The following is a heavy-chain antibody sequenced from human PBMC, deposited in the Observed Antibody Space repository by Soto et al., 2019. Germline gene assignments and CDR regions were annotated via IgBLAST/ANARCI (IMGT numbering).Heavy chain of an antibody. CDR3: ARALREGLPIYYFDS. CDR2: IFWNDER. CDR1: GFSLSKARMG. J-gene: IGHJ4*02. D-gene: IGHD1-26*01. Sequence: QVTLKESGPVLVKPTETLTLTCSVSGFSLSKARMGVSWIRQPPGKALGWLAHIFWNDERSYNTSLKSRLTISRDTSKSQVVLTMTNVDPVDTGTYFCARALREGLPIYYFDSWGQGTLVTVSS. V-gene: IGHV2-26*01.